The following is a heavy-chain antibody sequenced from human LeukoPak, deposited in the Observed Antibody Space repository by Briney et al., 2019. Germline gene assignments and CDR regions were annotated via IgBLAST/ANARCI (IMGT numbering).Heavy chain of an antibody. Sequence: PGGSLRLSCAASGFTFSSYSMNWVRQAPGKGLEWVSSISSSSSYIYYADSVKGRFTISRDNAKNSLYLQMNSLRAEDTAVYYCARDQGYCSSTSCHGGDAFDIWGQGTMVTVSS. CDR3: ARDQGYCSSTSCHGGDAFDI. CDR1: GFTFSSYS. J-gene: IGHJ3*02. V-gene: IGHV3-21*01. D-gene: IGHD2-2*01. CDR2: ISSSSSYI.